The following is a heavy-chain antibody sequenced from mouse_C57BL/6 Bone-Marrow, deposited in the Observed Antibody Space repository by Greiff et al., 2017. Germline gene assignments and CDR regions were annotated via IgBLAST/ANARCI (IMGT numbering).Heavy chain of an antibody. CDR3: ARAGLRRRFDY. V-gene: IGHV1-81*01. CDR2: IYPRSGNT. J-gene: IGHJ2*01. Sequence: VQLQQSGAELARPGASVKLSCKASGYTFTSYGISWVKQRTGQGLEWIGEIYPRSGNTYYNEKFKGKATLTADKSSSTSYMELRSLTSEDSAVYFCARAGLRRRFDYWGQGTTLTVSS. D-gene: IGHD2-4*01. CDR1: GYTFTSYG.